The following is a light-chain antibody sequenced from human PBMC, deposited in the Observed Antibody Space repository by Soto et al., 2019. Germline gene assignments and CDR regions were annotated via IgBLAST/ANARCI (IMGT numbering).Light chain of an antibody. CDR1: QSVRSN. J-gene: IGKJ5*01. V-gene: IGKV3D-15*01. CDR2: DAS. Sequence: EIVLTQSPATLSLSPGERATLSCRARQSVRSNLAWYQQKPGQAPRLLIYDASTRATGIPARFSGGGSGTEFTLTISSLQSEDFVVYYCQQYNSWPPITFGQGTRLEIK. CDR3: QQYNSWPPIT.